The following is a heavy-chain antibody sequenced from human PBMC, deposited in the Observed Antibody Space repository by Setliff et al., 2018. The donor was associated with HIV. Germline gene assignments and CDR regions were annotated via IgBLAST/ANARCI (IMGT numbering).Heavy chain of an antibody. CDR2: ISSSSSNNI. CDR1: GFTFNTYS. J-gene: IGHJ1*01. Sequence: PGGSLRLSCAASGFTFNTYSMNWVRQAPGKGLEWVSYISSSSSNNIYYADSVKGRFTISRDNSKNTLYLQMNSLRAEDTAVYYCAKDAGSYSYVHEYFQHWGQGTLVTVPS. V-gene: IGHV3-48*01. CDR3: AKDAGSYSYVHEYFQH. D-gene: IGHD5-18*01.